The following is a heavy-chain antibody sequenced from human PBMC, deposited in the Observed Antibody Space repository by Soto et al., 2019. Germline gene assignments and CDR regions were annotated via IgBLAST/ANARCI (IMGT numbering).Heavy chain of an antibody. Sequence: QVHLVQSGAEVRKPGASVKVSCKTSGYTFSAYGMHWVRQAPGQRLEWMGWINTGNGNTKYSQKFQGRVTITVDTSASAAFMELSSLRSEDTAVYYCARAFGSGGSASYWGQGTQVTVSS. V-gene: IGHV1-3*04. CDR1: GYTFSAYG. J-gene: IGHJ4*02. CDR3: ARAFGSGGSASY. CDR2: INTGNGNT. D-gene: IGHD6-19*01.